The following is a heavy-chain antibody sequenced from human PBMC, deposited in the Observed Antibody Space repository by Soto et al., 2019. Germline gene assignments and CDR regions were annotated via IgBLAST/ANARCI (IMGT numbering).Heavy chain of an antibody. CDR3: AKLVIVYCSGNTCDDY. Sequence: VQLLESGGGLIQPGGSLRLSCAASGFTFSYGIHWLRQAPGKGLEWVAYISYDSSNKFYGDSVKGRFTISRDNSKNTQFLQMNSLRAEDTAVYYCAKLVIVYCSGNTCDDYCGQGTLVAVSS. CDR2: ISYDSSNK. J-gene: IGHJ4*02. V-gene: IGHV3-30*18. CDR1: GFTFSYG. D-gene: IGHD2-15*01.